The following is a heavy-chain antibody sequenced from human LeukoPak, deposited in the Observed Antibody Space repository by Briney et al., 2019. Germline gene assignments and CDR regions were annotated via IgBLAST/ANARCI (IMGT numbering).Heavy chain of an antibody. Sequence: ASVKVSCKASGYTLTRYAINWLRQAPGQGLEWMGWINTNTGNPTYAQGFTGRFVFSLDTPVSTAYLQIFSLNVEDTAVHYCTRDTFTDGSSTFDIWGQGTMVTVSS. V-gene: IGHV7-4-1*01. CDR1: GYTLTRYA. CDR3: TRDTFTDGSSTFDI. D-gene: IGHD3-16*01. J-gene: IGHJ3*02. CDR2: INTNTGNP.